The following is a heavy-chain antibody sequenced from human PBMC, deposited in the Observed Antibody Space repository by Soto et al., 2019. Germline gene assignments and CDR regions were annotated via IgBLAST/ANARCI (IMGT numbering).Heavy chain of an antibody. CDR3: TRDRAGGYYDSSGHY. J-gene: IGHJ4*02. Sequence: QPGGPLGLSCPASGFTFGDYAMSWFRKAPGKGLEWVGFIRSKAYGGTKEYAASVKGRFTISRDDSKSIAYLQMNSLKTEDTAVYYCTRDRAGGYYDSSGHYWGQGTLVPVSS. CDR2: IRSKAYGGTK. CDR1: GFTFGDYA. D-gene: IGHD3-22*01. V-gene: IGHV3-49*03.